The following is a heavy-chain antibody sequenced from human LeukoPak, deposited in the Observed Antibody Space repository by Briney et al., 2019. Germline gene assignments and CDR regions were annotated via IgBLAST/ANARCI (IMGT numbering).Heavy chain of an antibody. CDR3: ASQTLGGSSSWFDS. V-gene: IGHV4-39*01. D-gene: IGHD6-13*01. CDR2: IYYSGRT. Sequence: SETLSLTCTVSGDSISSSTNYWGWIRQPPGKGLEWIGYIYYSGRTYYNPSLKSRVTISVDTSKNQFSLKLSSVTAADMAVYYCASQTLGGSSSWFDSWGQGTLVTVSS. J-gene: IGHJ5*01. CDR1: GDSISSSTNY.